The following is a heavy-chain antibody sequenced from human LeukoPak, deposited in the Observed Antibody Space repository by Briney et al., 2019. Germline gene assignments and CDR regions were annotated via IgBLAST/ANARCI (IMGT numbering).Heavy chain of an antibody. CDR3: ARGPDYGDADF. J-gene: IGHJ4*02. CDR1: GYKFRGYG. Sequence: ASVKVSCKASGYKFRGYGISWVRQAPGQGLEWMGWISGYNGDTNYAQSFQGRVTMTSDTSTSVAYLDLRSLGSGDTAVYYCARGPDYGDADFWGQGTLVTVSS. CDR2: ISGYNGDT. D-gene: IGHD4-17*01. V-gene: IGHV1-18*01.